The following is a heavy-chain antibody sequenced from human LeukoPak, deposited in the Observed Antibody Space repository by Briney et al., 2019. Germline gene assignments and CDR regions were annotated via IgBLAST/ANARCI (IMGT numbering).Heavy chain of an antibody. CDR3: ARDVVGATYFHL. V-gene: IGHV4-61*01. D-gene: IGHD1-26*01. J-gene: IGHJ1*01. CDR1: GASVTSGSYY. CDR2: HYYSGST. Sequence: ETLSLTCTVSGASVTSGSYYWTWIRQPPGKGLEWIGHHYYSGSTNYNPSLKSRVTISKDASKDQFSLKVTSVTAADTAVYYCARDVVGATYFHLWGQGALVTVSS.